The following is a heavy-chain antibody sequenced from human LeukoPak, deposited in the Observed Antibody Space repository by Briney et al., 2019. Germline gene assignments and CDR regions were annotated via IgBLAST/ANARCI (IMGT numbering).Heavy chain of an antibody. J-gene: IGHJ4*02. D-gene: IGHD3-10*01. V-gene: IGHV1-2*02. CDR2: INPNSGGT. CDR3: ARDWARGVIITWGMSRSDAIDY. Sequence: ASVKVSCKASGYTFTGYYMHWVRQAPGQGLEWMGWINPNSGGTNYAQKFQGRVTMTRDTSISTAYMELSRLRSDDTAVYYCARDWARGVIITWGMSRSDAIDYWGQGTLVTVSS. CDR1: GYTFTGYY.